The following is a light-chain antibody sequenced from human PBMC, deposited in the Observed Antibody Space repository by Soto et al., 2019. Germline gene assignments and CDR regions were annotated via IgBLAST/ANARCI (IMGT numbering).Light chain of an antibody. CDR1: NREVGGYNY. J-gene: IGLJ1*01. CDR2: DVS. V-gene: IGLV2-14*01. CDR3: SSYTSSSTLVV. Sequence: AHAAPRAGVPWQGGTNSFPGKNREVGGYNYVSWYQQHPGKAPKLMIYDVSNRPSGVSNRFSGSKSGNTASLTISGLQAEDEADYYCSSYTSSSTLVVFGTGTKVTVL.